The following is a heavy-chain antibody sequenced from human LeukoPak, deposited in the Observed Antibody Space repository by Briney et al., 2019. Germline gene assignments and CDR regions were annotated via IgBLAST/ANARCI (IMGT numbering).Heavy chain of an antibody. CDR3: ARGGGYSYVLFDY. J-gene: IGHJ4*02. V-gene: IGHV4-34*01. CDR1: GGSFSGYY. CDR2: INHSGST. D-gene: IGHD5-18*01. Sequence: SETLSLTCAVYGGSFSGYYWSWIRQPPGKGLEWIGEINHSGSTNYNPSLKSRVTISVDTSKNQFSLKLSSVTAADTAVYYCARGGGYSYVLFDYWAREPWSPSPQ.